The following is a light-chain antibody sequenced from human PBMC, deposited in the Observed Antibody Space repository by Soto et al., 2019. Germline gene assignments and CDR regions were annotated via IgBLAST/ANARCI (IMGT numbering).Light chain of an antibody. CDR3: NAQADNGKHV. Sequence: QSALTQPPSASGSPGQSVTISCTGNSNDVGHSSFISWYQQHPGKGPKLIIYEVSKRPSGVPDRLSGSKSGNTASLSVSGLPDEDEADYFCNAQADNGKHVFGTGTKVTVL. V-gene: IGLV2-8*01. J-gene: IGLJ1*01. CDR1: SNDVGHSSF. CDR2: EVS.